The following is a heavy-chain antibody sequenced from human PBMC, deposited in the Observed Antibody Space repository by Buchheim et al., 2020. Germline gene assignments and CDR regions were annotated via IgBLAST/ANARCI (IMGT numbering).Heavy chain of an antibody. CDR2: IIPIFGTA. D-gene: IGHD3-3*01. Sequence: QVQLVQSGAEVKKPGSSVKVSCKASGGTFSSYAISWVRQAPGQGLEWMGGIIPIFGTANYAQKFQGRVTITADKSTSTAYLELSSLRSEDTAVYYCARGLQDWYYDFWSGYYIDYWGQGTL. CDR1: GGTFSSYA. CDR3: ARGLQDWYYDFWSGYYIDY. J-gene: IGHJ4*02. V-gene: IGHV1-69*06.